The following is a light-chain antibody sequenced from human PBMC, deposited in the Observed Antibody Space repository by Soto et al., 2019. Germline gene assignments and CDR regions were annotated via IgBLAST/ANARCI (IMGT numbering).Light chain of an antibody. J-gene: IGKJ1*01. Sequence: ELVLTQSPGTLSLSPGERATLSCRSIQSVSSSYLAWYQQKPGQAPRLLIYDASNRATGIPARFSGSGSGTDFTLTISSLEPEDFAVYYCQQYNNWPPWTFGQGTKVDIK. CDR1: QSVSSSY. V-gene: IGKV3-20*01. CDR2: DAS. CDR3: QQYNNWPPWT.